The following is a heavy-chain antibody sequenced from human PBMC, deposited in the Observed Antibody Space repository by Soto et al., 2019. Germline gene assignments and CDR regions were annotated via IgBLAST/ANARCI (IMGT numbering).Heavy chain of an antibody. D-gene: IGHD6-19*01. CDR2: IDSSGEK. Sequence: QVTLKESGPVLVKPTETLTLRCTVAGLSITDSEMGVSWIRQPPGQPLEWLAHIDSSGEKSYRTFLKSRLAISKATSKSQIVLTMTNMDPADTATYYCARRHLAVAVSPWFDPWGQGIPVTVSS. CDR1: GLSITDSEMG. V-gene: IGHV2-26*01. J-gene: IGHJ5*02. CDR3: ARRHLAVAVSPWFDP.